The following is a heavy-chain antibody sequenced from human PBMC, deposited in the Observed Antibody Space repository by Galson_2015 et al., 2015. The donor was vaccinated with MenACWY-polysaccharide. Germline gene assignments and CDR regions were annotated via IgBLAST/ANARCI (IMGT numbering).Heavy chain of an antibody. V-gene: IGHV1-8*01. CDR1: GYTFTNYD. J-gene: IGHJ4*02. CDR2: MNSNSGNS. Sequence: SVKDSGKASGYTFTNYDINWVRLAPGHGLEWMAWMNSNSGNSGNAQKFHGRVTLTKDTSINTAYLELSSLRSEDTAMYYCARTFGAFDYWGQGTLVTVSS. CDR3: ARTFGAFDY. D-gene: IGHD3-10*01.